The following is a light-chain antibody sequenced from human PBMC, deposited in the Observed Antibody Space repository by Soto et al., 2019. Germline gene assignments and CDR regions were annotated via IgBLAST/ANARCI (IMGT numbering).Light chain of an antibody. CDR3: AALDDRLNGVV. CDR1: ISNIGGNT. J-gene: IGLJ2*01. V-gene: IGLV1-44*01. CDR2: TNN. Sequence: QLVLTQPPSASGTPGQRVTISCSGSISNIGGNTVNWYQQLPGTAPKLLMYTNNQRPSGVPDRFSGSKSGTSASLAISGLQSEDEADYYCAALDDRLNGVVFGGGTKLTVL.